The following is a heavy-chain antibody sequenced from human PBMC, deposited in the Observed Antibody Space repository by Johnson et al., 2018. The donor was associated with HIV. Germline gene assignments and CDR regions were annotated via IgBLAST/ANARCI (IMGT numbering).Heavy chain of an antibody. J-gene: IGHJ3*02. Sequence: VQLVESGGAVVQPGGSLRLSCAASGFSFDDYAMHWVRQVPGRGLEWVSVISGGGGTYYADSVKDRFTISRDNSKNSLYLQMNSLRAEDTALYYCARSYSSDQPLVIWGQGTMVTVSS. CDR1: GFSFDDYA. CDR2: ISGGGGT. D-gene: IGHD6-25*01. CDR3: ARSYSSDQPLVI. V-gene: IGHV3-43*02.